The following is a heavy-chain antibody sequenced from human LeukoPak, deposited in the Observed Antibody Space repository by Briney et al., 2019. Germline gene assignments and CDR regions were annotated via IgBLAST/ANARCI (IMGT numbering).Heavy chain of an antibody. J-gene: IGHJ4*02. CDR1: GFTFNTYA. CDR3: AKGIAASGTDY. D-gene: IGHD6-13*01. CDR2: ISVSGGSA. V-gene: IGHV3-23*01. Sequence: PGGSLRLSCAASGFTFNTYAMRWVRQAPEKGLEWVSAISVSGGSAYYADSVKGRFSISRDNSKNTVYLQMNSLRAEDTAVYYCAKGIAASGTDYWGQGILVTVSS.